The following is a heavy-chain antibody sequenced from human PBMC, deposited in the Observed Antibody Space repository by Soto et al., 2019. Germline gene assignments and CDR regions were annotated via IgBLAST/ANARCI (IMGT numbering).Heavy chain of an antibody. V-gene: IGHV3-72*01. D-gene: IGHD2-15*01. J-gene: IGHJ4*02. CDR2: TRNKANSYTT. Sequence: EVQLVESGGGLVQPGGSLRLSCAASGFTFSDHYMDWVRQAPGKGLEWVGRTRNKANSYTTEYAASVKGRFTISRDDSKNSLYLQMNSLKTEDTAVYYCARGYCSGGRWYLGDYWGQGILVTVSS. CDR1: GFTFSDHY. CDR3: ARGYCSGGRWYLGDY.